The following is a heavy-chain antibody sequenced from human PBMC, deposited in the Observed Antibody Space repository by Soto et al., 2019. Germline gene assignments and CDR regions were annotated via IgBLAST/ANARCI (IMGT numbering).Heavy chain of an antibody. V-gene: IGHV3-23*01. J-gene: IGHJ4*02. Sequence: EVQLLESGGGLVQPGGSLRLSCAASGFTFNSYAMSWVRHAPGKGLEWVSSISRSDDGPYYADSVKGRFTISRDNSQNTLFLLMNSLRADDTALYYCAKNYFFDSWGQGAPVTVSS. CDR3: AKNYFFDS. CDR1: GFTFNSYA. CDR2: ISRSDDGP.